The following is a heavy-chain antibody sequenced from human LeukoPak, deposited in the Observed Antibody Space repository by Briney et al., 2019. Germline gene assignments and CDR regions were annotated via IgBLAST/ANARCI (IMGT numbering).Heavy chain of an antibody. CDR3: ARGRGYSGYDSNFDY. CDR2: VNPNSGNT. Sequence: ASVKVSCKASGYTFTSYDINWVRQATGQGLEWMGWVNPNSGNTGYAQKFQGRVTMTRNTSISTAYMELSSLRSEDTAVYYCARGRGYSGYDSNFDYWGQGTLVTVSS. CDR1: GYTFTSYD. J-gene: IGHJ4*02. V-gene: IGHV1-8*01. D-gene: IGHD5-12*01.